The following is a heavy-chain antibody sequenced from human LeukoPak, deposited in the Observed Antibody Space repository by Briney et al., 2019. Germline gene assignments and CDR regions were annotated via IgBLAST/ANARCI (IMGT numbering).Heavy chain of an antibody. D-gene: IGHD7-27*01. V-gene: IGHV3-30*03. CDR2: ISYDGSNK. Sequence: GRSLRLSCAASGFTFSSYGMHWVRQAPGKGLEWVAVISYDGSNKYYADSVKGRFTISRDNAKNTLYLQMNSLRAEDTAVYYCARLPLPGDRDYWGQGTLVTVSS. CDR3: ARLPLPGDRDY. J-gene: IGHJ4*02. CDR1: GFTFSSYG.